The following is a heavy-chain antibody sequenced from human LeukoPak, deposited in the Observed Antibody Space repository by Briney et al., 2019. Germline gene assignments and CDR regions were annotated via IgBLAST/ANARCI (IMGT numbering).Heavy chain of an antibody. Sequence: ASVKVSCKASGYTFTRYYMHWVRQAPGQGLEWMGIINPSGGSTSYAQKFQGRVTMTRDTSTSTVYMELSSLRSEDTAVYYCARDTLAYCGGDCLSGGYWGQGTLVTVSS. J-gene: IGHJ4*02. CDR2: INPSGGST. V-gene: IGHV1-46*01. CDR1: GYTFTRYY. D-gene: IGHD2-21*02. CDR3: ARDTLAYCGGDCLSGGY.